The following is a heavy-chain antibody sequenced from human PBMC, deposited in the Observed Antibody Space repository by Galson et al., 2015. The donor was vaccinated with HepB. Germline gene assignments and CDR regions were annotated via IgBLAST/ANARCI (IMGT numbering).Heavy chain of an antibody. Sequence: SLRLSCAASGFTFSGSAMHWVRQASGKGLEWVGRIRSKANSYATAYAASVKGRFTISSDDSKNTAYLQMNSLKTEDTAVYYCTRSQGCSSTSCYTYYYYHYMDVWGKGTTVTVSS. CDR3: TRSQGCSSTSCYTYYYYHYMDV. V-gene: IGHV3-73*01. CDR1: GFTFSGSA. CDR2: IRSKANSYAT. D-gene: IGHD2-2*02. J-gene: IGHJ6*03.